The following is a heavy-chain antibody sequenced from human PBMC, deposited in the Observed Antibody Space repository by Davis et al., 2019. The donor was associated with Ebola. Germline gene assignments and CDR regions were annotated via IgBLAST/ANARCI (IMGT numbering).Heavy chain of an antibody. CDR1: GGSFSGYY. Sequence: SETLSLTCAVYGGSFSGYYWSWIRQPPGKGLEWIGNIYHSGSPNYNPSLKSRVTISVDSSKNQFSLKLSSVTAADTAVYYCARQFKDIVLMVYAPYYFDYWGQGTLVTVSS. D-gene: IGHD2-8*01. CDR2: IYHSGSP. J-gene: IGHJ4*02. V-gene: IGHV4-59*08. CDR3: ARQFKDIVLMVYAPYYFDY.